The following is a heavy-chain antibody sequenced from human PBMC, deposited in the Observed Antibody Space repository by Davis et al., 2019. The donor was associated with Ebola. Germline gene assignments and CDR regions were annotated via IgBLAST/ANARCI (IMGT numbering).Heavy chain of an antibody. CDR2: ISTYGTTI. CDR3: ARGPRKMATTNFDY. D-gene: IGHD5-24*01. V-gene: IGHV3-11*04. J-gene: IGHJ4*02. CDR1: GFTFSDYY. Sequence: GESLKISCAASGFTFSDYYMSWIRQAPGKGLEWLSYISTYGTTIYYADSVKGRFTISRDNAKNSLYLQMNSLRAEDTAVYYCARGPRKMATTNFDYWGQGTLVTVSS.